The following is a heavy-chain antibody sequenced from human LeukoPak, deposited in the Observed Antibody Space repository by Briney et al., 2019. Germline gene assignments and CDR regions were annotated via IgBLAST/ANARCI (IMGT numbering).Heavy chain of an antibody. Sequence: ASLKVSCKASGYTFTGYYMHWVRQAPGQGLEWMGWINPNSGGTNYAQKFQGRVTMTRDTSISTAYMELSRLRSDDTAVYYCARGRLVYDFWSGYYWFDPWGQGTLVTVSS. V-gene: IGHV1-2*02. CDR3: ARGRLVYDFWSGYYWFDP. CDR1: GYTFTGYY. J-gene: IGHJ5*02. CDR2: INPNSGGT. D-gene: IGHD3-3*01.